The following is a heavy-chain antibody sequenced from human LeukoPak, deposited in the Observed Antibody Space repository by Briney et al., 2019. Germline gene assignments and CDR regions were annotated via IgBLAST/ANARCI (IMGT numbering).Heavy chain of an antibody. D-gene: IGHD6-13*01. CDR3: ARDSSTYSSSWYVLDY. Sequence: GASVTVSCTASGYTFTIYGISWVRQAPGQGLEWMGWISAYNGNTNYAQKLQGRVTMTTDTSTSTAYLELRSLRSDDTAVYYCARDSSTYSSSWYVLDYWGQGTLVTVSS. CDR2: ISAYNGNT. J-gene: IGHJ4*02. CDR1: GYTFTIYG. V-gene: IGHV1-18*01.